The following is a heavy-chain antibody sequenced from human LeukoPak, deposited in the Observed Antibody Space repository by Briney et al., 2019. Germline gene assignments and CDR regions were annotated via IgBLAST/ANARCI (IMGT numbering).Heavy chain of an antibody. CDR2: MNPNSGNT. CDR1: GYTFTSYD. D-gene: IGHD1-26*01. CDR3: ARGLGGATSYYYMDV. Sequence: ASVKVSCKASGYTFTSYDINWVRQATGQGLEWMGWMNPNSGNTGYAQKFQGRVTITRNTSISTAYMELSSLRSEDTAVYYYARGLGGATSYYYMDVWGKGTTVTVSS. V-gene: IGHV1-8*03. J-gene: IGHJ6*03.